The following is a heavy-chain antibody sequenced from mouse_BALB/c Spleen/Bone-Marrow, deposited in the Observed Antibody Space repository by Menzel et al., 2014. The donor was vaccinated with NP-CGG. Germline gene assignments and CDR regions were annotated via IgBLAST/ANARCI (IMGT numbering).Heavy chain of an antibody. CDR2: IDPSDSET. V-gene: IGHV1-69*02. CDR1: GYTFTSYW. D-gene: IGHD2-3*01. Sequence: QVQLKESGAELVKPGAPVKLSCKASGYTFTSYWMNWVKQRPRRGLEWIGRIDPSDSETHYNQKFKDKATLTVDKSSSTAYIQVSSLTSEDSAVYHCARALGDGYYYAMDYWGQGTSVTVSS. CDR3: ARALGDGYYYAMDY. J-gene: IGHJ4*01.